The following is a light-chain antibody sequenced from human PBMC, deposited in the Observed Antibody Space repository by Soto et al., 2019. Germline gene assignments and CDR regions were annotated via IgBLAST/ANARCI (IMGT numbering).Light chain of an antibody. V-gene: IGKV3-11*01. CDR1: QSVRHY. CDR2: DAS. CDR3: QQRSIWPPII. J-gene: IGKJ5*01. Sequence: IVLTQSPATLSLSPGERATLSCRASQSVRHYLAWYQQKPGQAPRLLIYDASNRATGIPARFSGSGSGTDFTLTISSLEPEYFAVYYCQQRSIWPPIIFGQGTRLEIK.